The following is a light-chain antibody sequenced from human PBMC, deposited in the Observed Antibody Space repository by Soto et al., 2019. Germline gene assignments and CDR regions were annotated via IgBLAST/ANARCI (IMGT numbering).Light chain of an antibody. CDR3: QQYHRYPYS. V-gene: IGKV1-5*03. Sequence: DIQMSQSPSTLSPSVGDRVTISCRASQSISNWLAWYQQKPGEAPELLIYRASNLQSGVPSRFSGSGSGTEFTLTISSLQTDEFATYYCQQYHRYPYSFGPGTKLEI. J-gene: IGKJ2*01. CDR1: QSISNW. CDR2: RAS.